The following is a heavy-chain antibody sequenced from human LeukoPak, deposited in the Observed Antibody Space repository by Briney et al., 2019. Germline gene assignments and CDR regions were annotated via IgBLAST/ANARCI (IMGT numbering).Heavy chain of an antibody. Sequence: GGSLRLSCAASGFTFSNAWMTWVRQAPGKGLEWVSYISSSGSTIYYADSVKGRFTISRDNAKNSLYLQMNSLRAEDTAVYYCARERYTYGEPHFDYWGQGTLVTVSS. J-gene: IGHJ4*02. V-gene: IGHV3-48*04. CDR1: GFTFSNAW. CDR2: ISSSGSTI. D-gene: IGHD5-18*01. CDR3: ARERYTYGEPHFDY.